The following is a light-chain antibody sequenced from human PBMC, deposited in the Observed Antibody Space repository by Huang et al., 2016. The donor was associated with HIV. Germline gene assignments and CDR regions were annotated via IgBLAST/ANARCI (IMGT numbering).Light chain of an antibody. CDR2: LAS. Sequence: IVITQSPLSLPVTPGEPAAISCRSSQSLLHSHGYHYLDWYRQKPGQAPQLLISLASIRASGVPDRFSGSGSVTDFTLKISRVEAEDVGIYFCMQALQTPRTFGKGTRLEIK. CDR1: QSLLHSHGYHY. J-gene: IGKJ5*01. CDR3: MQALQTPRT. V-gene: IGKV2-28*01.